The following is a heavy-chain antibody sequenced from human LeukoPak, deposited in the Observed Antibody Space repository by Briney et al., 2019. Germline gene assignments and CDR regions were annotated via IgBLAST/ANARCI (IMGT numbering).Heavy chain of an antibody. CDR1: GYTFTGYY. Sequence: GASVKVSCKASGYTFTGYYMHWVRQAPGQGLEWMGWINPNSGGTNYAQKFQGRVTMTRDTSISTAYMELSRLRSDDTAVYYCARDTVGDYYDSSGYCLFDYWGQGTLVTVSS. D-gene: IGHD3-22*01. V-gene: IGHV1-2*02. J-gene: IGHJ4*02. CDR2: INPNSGGT. CDR3: ARDTVGDYYDSSGYCLFDY.